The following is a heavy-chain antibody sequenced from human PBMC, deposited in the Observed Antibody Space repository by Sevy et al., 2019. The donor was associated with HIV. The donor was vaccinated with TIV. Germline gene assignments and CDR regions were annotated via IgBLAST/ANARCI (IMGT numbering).Heavy chain of an antibody. CDR3: ARVTLYSSGWSDY. J-gene: IGHJ4*02. V-gene: IGHV1-3*01. CDR1: GYTFTSYP. D-gene: IGHD6-19*01. CDR2: INAGNGNT. Sequence: ASVKVSCQASGYTFTSYPMHWVRQAPGQRLEWMGWINAGNGNTKYSQKFRGRVTVTRDTSESTAYMEQSSLRSEDTAVYYCARVTLYSSGWSDYWGQGTLVTVSS.